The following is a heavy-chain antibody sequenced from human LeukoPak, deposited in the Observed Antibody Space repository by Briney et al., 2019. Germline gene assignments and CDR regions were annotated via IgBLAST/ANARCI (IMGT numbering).Heavy chain of an antibody. V-gene: IGHV1-2*02. CDR1: GYTFTGYY. CDR2: INPNSGGT. J-gene: IGHJ4*02. CDR3: ARVGRYYGSGSSTYFDY. D-gene: IGHD3-10*01. Sequence: APVKVSCKASGYTFTGYYMHWVRQAPGQGLEWMGWINPNSGGTNYAQKFQGRVTMTRDTSISTAYMELSRLRSDDTAVYYCARVGRYYGSGSSTYFDYWGQGTLVTVSS.